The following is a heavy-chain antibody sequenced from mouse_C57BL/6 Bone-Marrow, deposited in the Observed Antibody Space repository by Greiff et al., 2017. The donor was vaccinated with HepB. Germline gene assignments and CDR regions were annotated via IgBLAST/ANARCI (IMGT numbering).Heavy chain of an antibody. J-gene: IGHJ2*01. CDR1: GYSFTGYY. CDR3: ASRSGDLLAYYFDY. D-gene: IGHD2-1*01. V-gene: IGHV1-42*01. Sequence: EVQLQQSGPELVKPGASVKISCKASGYSFTGYYMNWVKQSPEKSLEWIGEINPSTGGTTYNQKFKGKATLTVDKSSSTAYMQLKSLTSEYSAVYYCASRSGDLLAYYFDYWGQGTTLTVSS. CDR2: INPSTGGT.